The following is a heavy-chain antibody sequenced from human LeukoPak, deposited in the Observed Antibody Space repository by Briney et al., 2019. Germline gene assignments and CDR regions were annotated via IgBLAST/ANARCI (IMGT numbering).Heavy chain of an antibody. J-gene: IGHJ4*02. Sequence: ASVKVSCKASGYTFTGYYMHWVRQAPGQGLEWMGWINPNSGGTNYAQNFQGRVTMTRDTSITTAYMELSRLTSDDTAVYYCARGGNSGWRTPNDDYWGQGTLVTVSS. CDR2: INPNSGGT. D-gene: IGHD6-19*01. CDR3: ARGGNSGWRTPNDDY. CDR1: GYTFTGYY. V-gene: IGHV1-2*02.